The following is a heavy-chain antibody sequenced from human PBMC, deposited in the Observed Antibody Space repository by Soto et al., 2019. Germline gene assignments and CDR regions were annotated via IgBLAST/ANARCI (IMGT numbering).Heavy chain of an antibody. Sequence: GGSLRLSCAASGFTLEDYAMHWVRQAPGRGLEWVSYISWNSDYIGYADSVKGRLTISRDNAKNSLYLQMNSLRAEDTALYYCAKDMGGSVKYYYYGMDVWGQGTTVTVSS. D-gene: IGHD3-16*01. CDR2: ISWNSDYI. CDR1: GFTLEDYA. CDR3: AKDMGGSVKYYYYGMDV. J-gene: IGHJ6*02. V-gene: IGHV3-9*01.